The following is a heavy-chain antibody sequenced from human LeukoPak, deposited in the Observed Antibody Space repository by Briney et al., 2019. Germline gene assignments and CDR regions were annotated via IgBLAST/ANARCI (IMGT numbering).Heavy chain of an antibody. D-gene: IGHD3-22*01. Sequence: SETLSLTCTVSGYSISSGYYWGWIRQPPGKGLEWIGSIYHSGSTYYNPSLKSRVTISVDTSKNQFSLKLSSVTAADTAVYYCARHGSYYHDSSGLYYYYYYYMDVWGKGTTVTISS. CDR3: ARHGSYYHDSSGLYYYYYYYMDV. CDR1: GYSISSGYY. V-gene: IGHV4-38-2*02. J-gene: IGHJ6*03. CDR2: IYHSGST.